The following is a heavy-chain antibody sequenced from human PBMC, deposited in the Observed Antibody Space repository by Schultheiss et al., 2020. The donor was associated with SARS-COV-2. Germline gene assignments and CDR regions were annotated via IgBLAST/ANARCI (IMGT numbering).Heavy chain of an antibody. CDR3: ARRSSSEMAALGY. D-gene: IGHD5-24*01. V-gene: IGHV3-48*03. CDR1: GFSFSNYE. Sequence: GESLKISCAASGFSFSNYEMNWVRQAPGKGLECVAYIGGSGTTIYYADSVKGRFTISRDNANYSLSLRLNSLRAEDTAIYYCARRSSSEMAALGYWGQGTPVTVSS. J-gene: IGHJ4*02. CDR2: IGGSGTTI.